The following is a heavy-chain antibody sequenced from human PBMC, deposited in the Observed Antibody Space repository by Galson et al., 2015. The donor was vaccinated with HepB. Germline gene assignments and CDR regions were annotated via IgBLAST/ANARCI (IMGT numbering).Heavy chain of an antibody. Sequence: SLRLSCAASTFIFSNYSMNWVRQAPGKGLEWVSYISSSSTTIYYADSVKGRFTISRDNAKNSLYLQMNSLRAEDTAVYYCVILLGNDLQPLDYWGQGTLVTVSS. V-gene: IGHV3-48*04. CDR1: TFIFSNYS. D-gene: IGHD5-12*01. J-gene: IGHJ4*02. CDR2: ISSSSTTI. CDR3: VILLGNDLQPLDY.